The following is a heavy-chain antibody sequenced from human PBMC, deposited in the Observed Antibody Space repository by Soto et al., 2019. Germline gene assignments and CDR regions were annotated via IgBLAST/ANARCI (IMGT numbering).Heavy chain of an antibody. CDR3: ASDVVVVAATTVDY. D-gene: IGHD2-15*01. CDR2: INPNSGGT. CDR1: GYTFTGYY. V-gene: IGHV1-2*02. J-gene: IGHJ4*02. Sequence: ASVKVSCKVSGYTFTGYYMHWVRQAPGQGLEWMGWINPNSGGTNYAQKFQGRVTMTRDTSISTAYMELSRLRSDDKAVYYCASDVVVVAATTVDYWGQGTLVTVSS.